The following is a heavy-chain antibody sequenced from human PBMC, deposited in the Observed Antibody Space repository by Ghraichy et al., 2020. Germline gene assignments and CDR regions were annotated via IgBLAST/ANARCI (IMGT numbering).Heavy chain of an antibody. CDR1: GDRVSSKTAA. CDR3: VRDSGLGLEALDI. D-gene: IGHD3/OR15-3a*01. CDR2: TYYRSKWYF. J-gene: IGHJ3*02. V-gene: IGHV6-1*01. Sequence: QTLSLTCTISGDRVSSKTAAWSWIRQSPLRGLEWLGRTYYRSKWYFNYASSVIGRLSVNPDTSKNQFSLQLNFVTLDDSAVYYCVRDSGLGLEALDIWGQGTMVTVSS.